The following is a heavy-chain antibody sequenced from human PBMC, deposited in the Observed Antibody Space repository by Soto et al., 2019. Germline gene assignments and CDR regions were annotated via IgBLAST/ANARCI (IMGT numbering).Heavy chain of an antibody. Sequence: QVQLQESGPGLVKPSETLSLTCTVSGGSISTYYWGWIRQPPGKGLEYIGHVYYTGSTDYNPSLKSRVXXSXDXXKNHFPLKLNSVTAADTAVYYCARHENGGTYPLGYWGQGTLVTVSS. J-gene: IGHJ4*02. CDR3: ARHENGGTYPLGY. CDR1: GGSISTYY. CDR2: VYYTGST. D-gene: IGHD1-26*01. V-gene: IGHV4-59*08.